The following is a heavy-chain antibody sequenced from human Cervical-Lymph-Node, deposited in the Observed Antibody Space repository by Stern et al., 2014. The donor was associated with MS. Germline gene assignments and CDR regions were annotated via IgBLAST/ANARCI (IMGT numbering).Heavy chain of an antibody. CDR1: GYNFTDYG. CDR2: INTGNGNR. D-gene: IGHD4-23*01. J-gene: IGHJ6*02. V-gene: IGHV1-3*04. CDR3: ARTGTVVTSGYYYGMDV. Sequence: VQLVESGAEVKKPGASVKVSCKTAGYNFTDYGIIWVRQAPGQRLEWMGWINTGNGNRRYSQTIQGRVTITRDTSASTAYMELSSLRSEDTAVYYCARTGTVVTSGYYYGMDVWGQGTTVTVSS.